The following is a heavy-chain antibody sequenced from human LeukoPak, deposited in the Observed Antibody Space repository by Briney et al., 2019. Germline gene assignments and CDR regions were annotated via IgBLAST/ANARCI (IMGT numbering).Heavy chain of an antibody. CDR1: GFTFSSYS. V-gene: IGHV3-48*01. CDR3: ARARTVTTLEFPNNYGTDV. J-gene: IGHJ6*02. CDR2: ISSSSSTT. Sequence: GGSLRLSCAASGFTFSSYSMNWVRQAPGKGLEWVSYISSSSSTTYYADSVKGRFTISRDNAKNSLYLQMNSLRAEDTAVYYCARARTVTTLEFPNNYGTDVWGQGTTVTVPS. D-gene: IGHD4-17*01.